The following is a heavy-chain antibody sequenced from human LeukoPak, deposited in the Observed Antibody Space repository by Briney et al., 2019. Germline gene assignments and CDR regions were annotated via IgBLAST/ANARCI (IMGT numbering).Heavy chain of an antibody. J-gene: IGHJ3*02. V-gene: IGHV3-48*01. Sequence: GGSLRLSCAASGFTSSSYSMNWVRQAPGKGLEWVSYISSSSSTIYYADSVKGRFTISRDNAKNSLYLQMNSLRAEDTAVYYCASTRYYYDSSGYYWDAFDIWGQGTMVTVSS. CDR2: ISSSSSTI. CDR1: GFTSSSYS. D-gene: IGHD3-22*01. CDR3: ASTRYYYDSSGYYWDAFDI.